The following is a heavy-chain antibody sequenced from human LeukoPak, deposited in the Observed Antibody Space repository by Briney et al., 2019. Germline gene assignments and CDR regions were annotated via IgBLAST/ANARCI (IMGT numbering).Heavy chain of an antibody. Sequence: GGSLRLSCAAPGFNFNTYWMSWVRQAPGKGLEWVANIKQDGSEKFYVDSLKGRFTISRDNSKNSLYLHMNSLRAEDTAVYYCARETDSTLFDYWGQGTLVTVSS. CDR3: ARETDSTLFDY. CDR2: IKQDGSEK. J-gene: IGHJ4*02. D-gene: IGHD2-2*01. V-gene: IGHV3-7*01. CDR1: GFNFNTYW.